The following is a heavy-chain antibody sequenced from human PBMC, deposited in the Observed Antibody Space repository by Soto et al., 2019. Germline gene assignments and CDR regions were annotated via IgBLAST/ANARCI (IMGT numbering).Heavy chain of an antibody. CDR3: ARDNIIAAAGNYYYGMDV. Sequence: SETLSLTCTVSGGSISSGGYYWSWIRQHPGKGLEWIGYIYYSGSTYYNPSLKSRVTISVDTSKNQFSLKLSSVTAADTAVYYCARDNIIAAAGNYYYGMDVWGQGTTVTVSS. CDR1: GGSISSGGYY. D-gene: IGHD6-13*01. V-gene: IGHV4-31*03. CDR2: IYYSGST. J-gene: IGHJ6*02.